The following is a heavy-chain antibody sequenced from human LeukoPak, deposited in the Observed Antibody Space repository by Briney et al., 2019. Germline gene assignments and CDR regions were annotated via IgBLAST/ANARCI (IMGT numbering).Heavy chain of an antibody. CDR1: GFTFKDYN. J-gene: IGHJ4*02. D-gene: IGHD6-19*01. CDR2: ISGNGGST. V-gene: IGHV3-43*01. Sequence: GGSLRLSCAAYGFTFKDYNMHWVRQAPRKGLEWVSLISGNGGSTFYADSVKGRFTISRDNSKNSLYLQMNSLRTDDTALYYCAKEEVSGWSEADYWGQGTLVTVSS. CDR3: AKEEVSGWSEADY.